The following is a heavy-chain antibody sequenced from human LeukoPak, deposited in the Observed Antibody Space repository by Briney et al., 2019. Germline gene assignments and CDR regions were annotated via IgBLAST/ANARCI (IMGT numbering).Heavy chain of an antibody. CDR2: IIPIFGTA. D-gene: IGHD2-2*02. Sequence: SVKVSCKASGGTFSSYAISWVRQAPGQGLEWMGGIIPIFGTANYAQKFQGRVTITADESTSTAYMELSSLRSEDTAVYYCARARGRNIVVAPAAIYYFDYWGQGTLVTVSS. J-gene: IGHJ4*02. V-gene: IGHV1-69*13. CDR1: GGTFSSYA. CDR3: ARARGRNIVVAPAAIYYFDY.